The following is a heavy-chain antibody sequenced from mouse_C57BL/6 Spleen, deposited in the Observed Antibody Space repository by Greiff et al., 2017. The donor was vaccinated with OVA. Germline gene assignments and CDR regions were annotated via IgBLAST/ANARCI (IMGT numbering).Heavy chain of an antibody. J-gene: IGHJ4*01. CDR2: IWGVGST. CDR1: GFSLTSYG. CDR3: ASSQGGMDY. D-gene: IGHD6-1*01. Sequence: VKLVESGPGLVAPSQSLSITCTVSGFSLTSYGVDWVRQSPGKGLEWLGVIWGVGSTNYNSALKSRLSISKDNSKSQVFLKMNSLQTDDTAMYYCASSQGGMDYWGQGTSVTVSS. V-gene: IGHV2-6*01.